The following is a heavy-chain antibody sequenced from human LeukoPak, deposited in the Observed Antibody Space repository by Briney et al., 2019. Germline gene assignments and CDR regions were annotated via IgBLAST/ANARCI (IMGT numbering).Heavy chain of an antibody. V-gene: IGHV4-59*01. CDR3: ARDASGWSYGAFDI. J-gene: IGHJ3*02. CDR2: IYDSGST. Sequence: SETLSLTCTVSGGSISSYYWSWIRQPPGKGLERIGYIYDSGSTNYNPSLKSRVTISADTAKNQFSLKLSSVTAADTAVYYCARDASGWSYGAFDIWGQGTMVTVSS. D-gene: IGHD6-19*01. CDR1: GGSISSYY.